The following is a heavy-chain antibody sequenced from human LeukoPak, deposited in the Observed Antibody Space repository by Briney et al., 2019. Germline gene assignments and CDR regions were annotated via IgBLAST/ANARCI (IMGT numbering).Heavy chain of an antibody. CDR2: INPSGGST. V-gene: IGHV1-46*01. D-gene: IGHD2-8*01. CDR1: GYTFTSYY. Sequence: ASVKVSCKASGYTFTSYYMHWVRQAPGQGLEWMGIINPSGGSTSYAQKFQGRVTMTRDTSTSTVYMELSSLRSEDTAVYYCARGAFGRVYAIMGRNWYFDLWGRGTLVTVSS. J-gene: IGHJ2*01. CDR3: ARGAFGRVYAIMGRNWYFDL.